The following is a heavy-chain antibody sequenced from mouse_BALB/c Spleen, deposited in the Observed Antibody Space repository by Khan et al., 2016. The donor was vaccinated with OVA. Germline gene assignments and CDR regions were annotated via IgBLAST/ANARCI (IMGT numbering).Heavy chain of an antibody. J-gene: IGHJ2*01. V-gene: IGHV3-2*02. CDR3: ARIYGGDFDY. Sequence: VQLKQSGPGLVKPSQSLSLTCTVTGYSITTDYAWNWIRQFPGSKLEWMGHISYSGNTKYNPSLKSRISITRDTSKNQFFLQLMSVTTEDTARYYCARIYGGDFDYWGQGTTLTVSS. D-gene: IGHD1-1*01. CDR2: ISYSGNT. CDR1: GYSITTDYA.